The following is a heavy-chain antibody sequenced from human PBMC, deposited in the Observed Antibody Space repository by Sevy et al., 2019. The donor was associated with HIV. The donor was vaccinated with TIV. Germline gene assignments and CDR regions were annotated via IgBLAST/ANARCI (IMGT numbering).Heavy chain of an antibody. D-gene: IGHD6-13*01. CDR1: GFTFSSYG. J-gene: IGHJ1*01. CDR3: AKDRRKAAAGTFSAEYFKH. CDR2: ISYDGSNK. Sequence: GGSLRLSCAASGFTFSSYGMHWVRQAPGKGLEWVAVISYDGSNKYYADSVKGRFTISRDNSKNTLYLQMNSLRAEDTAVYYCAKDRRKAAAGTFSAEYFKHWGQGTLVTVSS. V-gene: IGHV3-30*18.